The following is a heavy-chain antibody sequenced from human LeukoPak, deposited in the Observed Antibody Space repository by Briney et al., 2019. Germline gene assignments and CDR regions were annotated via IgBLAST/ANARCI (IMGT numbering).Heavy chain of an antibody. CDR3: ASYYCSSTSCYTFGGYMDV. Sequence: SETLSLTCAVSGYSISSGYYWGWIRQPPGKGLEWIGYIYYSGSTYYNPSLKSRVTISVDTFKNQFSLKLSSVTAADTAVYYCASYYCSSTSCYTFGGYMDVWGKGTTVTVSS. V-gene: IGHV4-38-2*01. D-gene: IGHD2-2*02. CDR2: IYYSGST. CDR1: GYSISSGYY. J-gene: IGHJ6*03.